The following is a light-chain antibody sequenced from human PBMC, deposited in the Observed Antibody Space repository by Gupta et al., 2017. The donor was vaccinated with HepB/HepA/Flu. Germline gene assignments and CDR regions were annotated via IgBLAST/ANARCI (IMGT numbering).Light chain of an antibody. V-gene: IGKV4-1*01. Sequence: IVMTQSPDSLAVSLGERATINCKSSQSVLYSSNNKNYLAWYQQKPGQPPKLLIYWASTRESGVPDRFSGSGSGTXFTLTIXSLQAEDVAVYYCQQYYSTPYTFGXGTKMEIK. J-gene: IGKJ2*01. CDR1: QSVLYSSNNKNY. CDR2: WAS. CDR3: QQYYSTPYT.